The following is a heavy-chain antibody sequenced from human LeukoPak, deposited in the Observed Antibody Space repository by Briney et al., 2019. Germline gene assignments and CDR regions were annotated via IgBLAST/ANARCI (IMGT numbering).Heavy chain of an antibody. CDR3: ARDSSGTYYSPLGYMDV. J-gene: IGHJ6*03. V-gene: IGHV4-4*07. CDR2: IFTSGIT. Sequence: KPSETLSLTCTVSGGSISIYYWNWIRQPAGKGLEWIGCIFTSGITNYNPSLKSRVTMSVDTSKNQFSLNLSSVTAADTAVYYCARDSSGTYYSPLGYMDVWGKGTTVTVSS. D-gene: IGHD3-10*01. CDR1: GGSISIYY.